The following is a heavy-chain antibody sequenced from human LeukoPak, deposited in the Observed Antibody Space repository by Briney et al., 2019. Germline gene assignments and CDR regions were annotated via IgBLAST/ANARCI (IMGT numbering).Heavy chain of an antibody. Sequence: GGSPRLSCAASGFTFSSYSMNWVRQAPGKGLEWVSSISSSSSYIYYADSVKGRFTISRDNAKNSLYLQMNSLRAEDTAVYYCARAVAGTLAFDYWGQGTLVTVSS. D-gene: IGHD6-19*01. J-gene: IGHJ4*02. CDR2: ISSSSSYI. CDR3: ARAVAGTLAFDY. V-gene: IGHV3-21*01. CDR1: GFTFSSYS.